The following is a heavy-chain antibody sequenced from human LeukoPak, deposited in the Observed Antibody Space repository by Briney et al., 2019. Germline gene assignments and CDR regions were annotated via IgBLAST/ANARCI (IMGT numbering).Heavy chain of an antibody. V-gene: IGHV3-7*03. Sequence: PGGSLRLSCSASGFSFSSYWMSWVRQAPGKGLEWVANIKQEGSEIYYVDYVKGRFTISRDNAKKSLYLQMNSLRAEDTALYYCARSVVRSYYYYMDVWGKGTTVTVSS. CDR2: IKQEGSEI. CDR3: ARSVVRSYYYYMDV. J-gene: IGHJ6*03. D-gene: IGHD4-23*01. CDR1: GFSFSSYW.